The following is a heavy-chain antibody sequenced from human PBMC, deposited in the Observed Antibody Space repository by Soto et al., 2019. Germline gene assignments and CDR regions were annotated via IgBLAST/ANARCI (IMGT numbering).Heavy chain of an antibody. CDR2: IRSKAYGGTT. J-gene: IGHJ3*02. CDR1: GFTFGDYA. D-gene: IGHD3-3*01. Sequence: GGSLRLSCTASGFTFGDYAMSWFRQAPGKGLEWVGFIRSKAYGGTTEYAASVKGRFTISRDDSKSIAYLQMNSLKTEDTAVYYCTRHPDVLRFLEWLSRPDDAFDIWGQGTMVTVS. V-gene: IGHV3-49*03. CDR3: TRHPDVLRFLEWLSRPDDAFDI.